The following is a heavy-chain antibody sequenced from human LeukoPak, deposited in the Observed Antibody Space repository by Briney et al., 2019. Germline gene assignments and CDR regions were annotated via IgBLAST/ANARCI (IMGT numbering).Heavy chain of an antibody. D-gene: IGHD5-18*01. CDR1: GDSVSSNSAA. CDR2: TYYRSKWYN. J-gene: IGHJ4*02. Sequence: SQTLSLTCAISGDSVSSNSAAWNWNRQSPSRGLEWLGRTYYRSKWYNDYAVSVKSRITINPNTSKNQFSLQLNSVTPEDTAVYYCATESRAGYSYGSFDYWGQGTLVTVSS. CDR3: ATESRAGYSYGSFDY. V-gene: IGHV6-1*01.